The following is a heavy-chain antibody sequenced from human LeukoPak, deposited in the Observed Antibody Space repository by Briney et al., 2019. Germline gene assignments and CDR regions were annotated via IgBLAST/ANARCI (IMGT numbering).Heavy chain of an antibody. CDR2: IYYSGST. Sequence: SEALSLTCTVSGGSISSYYWSWLRQPPGKGLEWIGYIYYSGSTNYNPSLKSRVTISVDTSKNQFSLKLSSVTAADTAVYYCARVGWHHGRYYFDYWGQGTLVTVSS. V-gene: IGHV4-59*01. CDR3: ARVGWHHGRYYFDY. J-gene: IGHJ4*02. D-gene: IGHD2-15*01. CDR1: GGSISSYY.